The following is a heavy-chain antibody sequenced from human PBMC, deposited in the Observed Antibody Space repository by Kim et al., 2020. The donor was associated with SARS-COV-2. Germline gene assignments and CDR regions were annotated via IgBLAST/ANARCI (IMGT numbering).Heavy chain of an antibody. Sequence: GGSLRLSCAASGFTFSSYAMHWVRQAPGKGLEWVAVISYDGSNKYYADSVKGRFTISRDNSKNTLYLQMNSLRAEDTAVYYCARDQVDTAMAASPTPYYYGMDVWGQGTTVTVSS. D-gene: IGHD5-18*01. J-gene: IGHJ6*02. V-gene: IGHV3-30-3*01. CDR1: GFTFSSYA. CDR2: ISYDGSNK. CDR3: ARDQVDTAMAASPTPYYYGMDV.